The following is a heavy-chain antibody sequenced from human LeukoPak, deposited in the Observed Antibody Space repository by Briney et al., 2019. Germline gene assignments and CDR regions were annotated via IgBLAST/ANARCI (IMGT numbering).Heavy chain of an antibody. J-gene: IGHJ4*02. D-gene: IGHD1-26*01. Sequence: GGSLRLSCAASGFTFSSYAMHWVRQAPGKGLEYVSAISSNGGSTYYANSVKGRFTISRDNSKNTLYLQMGSLRAEDMAVYYCARVGWETSLDYWGQGTLVTVSS. CDR1: GFTFSSYA. CDR3: ARVGWETSLDY. CDR2: ISSNGGST. V-gene: IGHV3-64*01.